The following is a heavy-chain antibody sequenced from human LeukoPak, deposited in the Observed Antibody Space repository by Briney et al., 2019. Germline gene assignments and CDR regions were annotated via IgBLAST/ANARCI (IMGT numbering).Heavy chain of an antibody. CDR2: IYSGGST. D-gene: IGHD1-26*01. V-gene: IGHV3-66*01. CDR3: ARDSESWGMDV. Sequence: GGSLRLSCAASGFTVSSNYMGWVRQAPGKGLEWVSVIYSGGSTYYADSVKGRFTISRDNSKNTLYLQMNSLRAEDTAVYYCARDSESWGMDVWGQGTTVTVSS. CDR1: GFTVSSNY. J-gene: IGHJ6*02.